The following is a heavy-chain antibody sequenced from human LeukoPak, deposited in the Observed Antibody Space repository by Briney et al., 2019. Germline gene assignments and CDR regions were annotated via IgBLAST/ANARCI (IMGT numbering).Heavy chain of an antibody. D-gene: IGHD3-10*01. CDR2: IYYSGGS. CDR3: ARDQHFGSGSYFLGY. Sequence: SETLSLTCTVSGGSISTYYWNWIRQPPGKGLEWIGFIYYSGGSSYNPSLKGRVTTSIDTSNNQFSLKLSSVTAADTAVYYCARDQHFGSGSYFLGYWGQGTLVTVSS. J-gene: IGHJ4*02. V-gene: IGHV4-59*01. CDR1: GGSISTYY.